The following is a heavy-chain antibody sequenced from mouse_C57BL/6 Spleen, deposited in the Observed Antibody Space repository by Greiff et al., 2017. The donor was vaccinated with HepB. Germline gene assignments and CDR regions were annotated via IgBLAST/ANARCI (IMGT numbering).Heavy chain of an antibody. CDR3: ASSYSY. V-gene: IGHV1-26*01. Sequence: EVQLQQSGPELVKPGASVKISCKASGYTFTDYYMNWVKQSHGKSLEWIGDINPNNGGTSYNQKFKGKATLTVDKSSSTAYMELRSLTSEDSAVYYCASSYSYWGQGTTLTVSS. CDR1: GYTFTDYY. CDR2: INPNNGGT. D-gene: IGHD1-1*01. J-gene: IGHJ2*01.